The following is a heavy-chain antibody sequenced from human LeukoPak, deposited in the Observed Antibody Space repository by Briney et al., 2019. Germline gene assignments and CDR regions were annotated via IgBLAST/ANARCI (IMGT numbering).Heavy chain of an antibody. V-gene: IGHV3-74*01. CDR2: ITGDGSST. J-gene: IGHJ2*01. CDR1: GFTFSSYW. CDR3: ARHTGWYFDL. D-gene: IGHD2-21*01. Sequence: GGSLRLSCAASGFTFSSYWMHCVRHVPGKGLVWVSRITGDGSSTTYADSVKGRFTISRDNSKNTVFLQMISLRAEDTAVYYCARHTGWYFDLWGRGTLVTVSS.